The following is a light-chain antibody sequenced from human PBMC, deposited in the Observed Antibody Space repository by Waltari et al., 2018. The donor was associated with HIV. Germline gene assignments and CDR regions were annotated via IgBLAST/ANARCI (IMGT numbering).Light chain of an antibody. J-gene: IGKJ2*03. Sequence: DIQMTQSPSTLSASVGDRVTITCRASQRMNTFLAWYQQKPGRAPKLLIYETSSLQSGVPSRFSGSGSEAHFTLTISSLQPDDFATYYCQQYSSFPYSFGQGTKLEIK. CDR1: QRMNTF. V-gene: IGKV1-5*03. CDR2: ETS. CDR3: QQYSSFPYS.